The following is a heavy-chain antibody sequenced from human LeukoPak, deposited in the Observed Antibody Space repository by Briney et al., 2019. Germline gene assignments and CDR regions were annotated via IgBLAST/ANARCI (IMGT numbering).Heavy chain of an antibody. CDR3: MRHASGEPPRY. V-gene: IGHV4-34*01. D-gene: IGHD7-27*01. CDR1: GGSFSGYY. CDR2: IHHTGTP. J-gene: IGHJ4*02. Sequence: SETLSLTCAVYGGSFSGYYWSWIRQPPGKGLEWIASIHHTGTPYYNPSLKSRVTISVDTSKNQFSLQFSSVIAADTAVYYCMRHASGEPPRYWGQGTLVTASS.